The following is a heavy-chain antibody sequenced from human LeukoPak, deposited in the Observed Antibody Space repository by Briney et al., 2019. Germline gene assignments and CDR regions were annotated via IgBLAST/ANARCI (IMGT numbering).Heavy chain of an antibody. D-gene: IGHD3/OR15-3a*01. CDR2: INPSGGST. J-gene: IGHJ4*02. Sequence: ASVKVSCKASGYSFSGYFMHWVRQAPGQGLEWMGIINPSGGSTSYAQKFQGRVTMTRDTSTSTVYMELSSLRSEDTAVYYCARRGNLDHSSLDYWGQGTLVTVSS. CDR1: GYSFSGYF. V-gene: IGHV1-46*01. CDR3: ARRGNLDHSSLDY.